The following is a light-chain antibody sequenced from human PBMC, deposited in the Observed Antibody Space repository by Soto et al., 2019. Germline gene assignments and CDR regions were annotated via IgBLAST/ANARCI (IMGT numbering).Light chain of an antibody. V-gene: IGKV4-1*01. J-gene: IGKJ1*01. Sequence: DIVMTQSPDSLAVSLGERATINCKSSQSVLYSSNNRNYLAWYQQKTGQPPKLLIYWASTRESGVPDRFSGSGSGTDFTLTIRSLQAEDVAVYYCQQYYSTPPTFGQGTKVEIK. CDR3: QQYYSTPPT. CDR1: QSVLYSSNNRNY. CDR2: WAS.